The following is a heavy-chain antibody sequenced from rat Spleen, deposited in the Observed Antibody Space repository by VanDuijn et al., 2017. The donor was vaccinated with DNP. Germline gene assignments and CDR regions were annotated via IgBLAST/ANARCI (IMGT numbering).Heavy chain of an antibody. CDR1: GFTLSDYA. D-gene: IGHD1-11*01. J-gene: IGHJ2*01. V-gene: IGHV5-17*01. CDR2: ITYDVIKT. Sequence: EVQLVESGGGLVQPGRSLKLSCAASGFTLSDYAMVWVRQAPKKGLEWVATITYDVIKTYYRDTVKGRFTISRDNAKSTLNLQTDSVRSEDTATYYCARRGYGGRGFFDYWGQGVMVTVSS. CDR3: ARRGYGGRGFFDY.